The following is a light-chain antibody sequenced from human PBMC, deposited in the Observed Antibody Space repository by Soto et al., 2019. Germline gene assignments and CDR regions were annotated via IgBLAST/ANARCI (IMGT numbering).Light chain of an antibody. Sequence: QSVLTQPPSVSGAPGQRVTISCTGSSSNIGAGYDVHWYQQLPGTAPKLLIYGNSNRPSGVPDRLSGSKSGTSASLAITGLQAEDEADYYCQSYDSSLSGFVVFGGGTKVTVL. J-gene: IGLJ2*01. CDR1: SSNIGAGYD. CDR3: QSYDSSLSGFVV. V-gene: IGLV1-40*01. CDR2: GNS.